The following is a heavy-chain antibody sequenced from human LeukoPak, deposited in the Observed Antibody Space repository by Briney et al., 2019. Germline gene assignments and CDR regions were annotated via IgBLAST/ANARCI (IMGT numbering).Heavy chain of an antibody. CDR1: GGSISTYY. CDR2: VFYSGST. Sequence: SETLSLTCTVSGGSISTYYWSWIRQPPGKGLEWIGYVFYSGSTNYNPSLKSRVTISVDTSKNYFSLKLSSVTAADTAVYYCARLTSGSYSYNFDYWGQGTLVTVSS. D-gene: IGHD1-26*01. V-gene: IGHV4-59*01. J-gene: IGHJ4*02. CDR3: ARLTSGSYSYNFDY.